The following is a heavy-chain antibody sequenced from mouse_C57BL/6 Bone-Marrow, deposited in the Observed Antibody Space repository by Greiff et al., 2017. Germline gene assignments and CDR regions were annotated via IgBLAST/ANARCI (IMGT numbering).Heavy chain of an antibody. V-gene: IGHV2-5*01. CDR1: GFSLTSYG. CDR3: AKNYYGSPYWYFDV. D-gene: IGHD1-1*01. CDR2: IWRGGST. Sequence: QVQLQQSGPGLVQPSQSLSITCTVSGFSLTSYGVHWVRQSPGKGLEWLGVIWRGGSTDYNAAFMSRLSITKDNSKSQVFFKMNSLQADDTAIYYCAKNYYGSPYWYFDVWGTGTTVTVSS. J-gene: IGHJ1*03.